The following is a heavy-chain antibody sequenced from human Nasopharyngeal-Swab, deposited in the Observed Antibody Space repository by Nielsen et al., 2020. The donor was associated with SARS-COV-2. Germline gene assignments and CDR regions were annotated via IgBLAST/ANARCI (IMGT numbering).Heavy chain of an antibody. Sequence: GESLKISCTGSGYIFPAYWIAWVRQLPGKGLEWPGIIYPGDSDTTYSPSFQGRVTLSADKSINTAYLQWSSLQASDTGIYYCARGIDFDYWGQGTLVTVSS. V-gene: IGHV5-51*01. CDR1: GYIFPAYW. J-gene: IGHJ4*02. CDR2: IYPGDSDT. CDR3: ARGIDFDY.